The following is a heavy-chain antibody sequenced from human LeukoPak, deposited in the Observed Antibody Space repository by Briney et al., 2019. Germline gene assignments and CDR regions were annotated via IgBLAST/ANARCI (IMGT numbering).Heavy chain of an antibody. D-gene: IGHD5-18*01. CDR1: GFTFSSYA. CDR2: ISGSGGST. Sequence: GGSLRLSCAASGFTFSSYAMSWVRQAPGKGLEWVSAISGSGGSTYYAASVKGRFTTSRDNSKNTLYLQMNSLRAEDTAVYYCAKVATAIVLPDAFDIWGQGTIVTVSS. V-gene: IGHV3-23*01. CDR3: AKVATAIVLPDAFDI. J-gene: IGHJ3*02.